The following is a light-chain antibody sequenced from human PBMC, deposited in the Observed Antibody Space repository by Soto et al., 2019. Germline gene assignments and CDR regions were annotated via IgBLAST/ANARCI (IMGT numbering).Light chain of an antibody. V-gene: IGKV3-15*01. Sequence: EIVMTQSPATLSVSPGERVTLSCRASQSVSSNLAWYQQKPGQAPRLLIYGASTRAPGIPARFSGSGSGTECTLTVSSRQSEDFAVYYCQQYHNWPPFTFGQGTKLEIK. CDR3: QQYHNWPPFT. CDR2: GAS. J-gene: IGKJ2*01. CDR1: QSVSSN.